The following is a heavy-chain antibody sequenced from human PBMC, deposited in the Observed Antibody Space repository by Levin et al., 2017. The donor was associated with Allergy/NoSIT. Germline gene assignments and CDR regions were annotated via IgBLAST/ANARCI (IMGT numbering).Heavy chain of an antibody. CDR2: ISGSGGST. Sequence: GGSLRLSCAASGFTFSSYAMSWVRQAPGKGLEWVSAISGSGGSTYYADSVKGRFTISRDNSKNTLYLQMNSLRAEDTAVYYCAKGGYYYDSSGYFDYWGQGTLVTVSS. V-gene: IGHV3-23*01. D-gene: IGHD3-22*01. J-gene: IGHJ4*02. CDR1: GFTFSSYA. CDR3: AKGGYYYDSSGYFDY.